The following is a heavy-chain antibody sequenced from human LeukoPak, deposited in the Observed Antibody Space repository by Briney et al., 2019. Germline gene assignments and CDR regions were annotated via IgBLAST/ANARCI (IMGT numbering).Heavy chain of an antibody. CDR3: ARVGCTGGSCLAYNYYAMDV. D-gene: IGHD2-15*01. J-gene: IGHJ6*02. CDR2: IWYDGSNK. V-gene: IGHV3-33*01. Sequence: PGRSLTLSCAASGFTFNTYGMNWVRQAPGKGLEWVAIIWYDGSNKYYAESVKGRFTISRDNSKNTMYLQVNSLRAEDTAVYYCARVGCTGGSCLAYNYYAMDVWGQGTTVTVSS. CDR1: GFTFNTYG.